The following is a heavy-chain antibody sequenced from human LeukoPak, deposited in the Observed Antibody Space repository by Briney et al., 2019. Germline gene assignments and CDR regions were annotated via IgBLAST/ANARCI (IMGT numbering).Heavy chain of an antibody. CDR1: GGSISSYY. D-gene: IGHD6-6*01. J-gene: IGHJ4*02. CDR2: IYYSGST. Sequence: PSETLSLTCTVSGGSISSYYWSWIRQPPGKGLEWIGYIYYSGSTNYNPSLKSRVTISVDTSKNQFSLKLSSVTAADTAVYYCARDEARIAALTPLGYWGQGTLVTVSS. CDR3: ARDEARIAALTPLGY. V-gene: IGHV4-59*01.